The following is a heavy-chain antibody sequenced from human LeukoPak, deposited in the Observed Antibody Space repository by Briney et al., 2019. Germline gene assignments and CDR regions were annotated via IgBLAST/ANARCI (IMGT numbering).Heavy chain of an antibody. D-gene: IGHD4-11*01. Sequence: PSETLSLTCAVSGFFISSGYCWGWIRQPPGKGLEWIASIYRNGNTFYNPSLQSRVTISVDTSRNQISLQLGSATAADTAVYYCARAYSRAPGDYYFDSWGQGTVVTVSS. CDR3: ARAYSRAPGDYYFDS. CDR2: IYRNGNT. J-gene: IGHJ4*02. V-gene: IGHV4-38-2*01. CDR1: GFFISSGYC.